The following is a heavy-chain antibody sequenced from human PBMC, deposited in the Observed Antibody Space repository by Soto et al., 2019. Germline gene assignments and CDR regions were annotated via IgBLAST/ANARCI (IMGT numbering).Heavy chain of an antibody. CDR1: GGSVNSGGSH. CDR3: ARGGASSQWFDP. J-gene: IGHJ5*02. D-gene: IGHD2-15*01. V-gene: IGHV4-31*03. CDR2: VNNNGVT. Sequence: QVQLQESGPGLVRPSQTLSLTCTVSGGSVNSGGSHWSWIRQHPGEGLEWIAFVNNNGVTNYNPSLKSRSTISVDTSKNQFSLKLTSVTAADTAVYFCARGGASSQWFDPWGQEPWSPSPQ.